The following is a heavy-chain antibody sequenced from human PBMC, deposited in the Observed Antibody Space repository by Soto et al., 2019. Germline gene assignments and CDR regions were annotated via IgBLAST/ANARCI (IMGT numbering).Heavy chain of an antibody. Sequence: VKVSCKASGYTFTSYYMHWVRQAPGQGLEWMGIINPSGGSTSYAQKYQGRVTMTRDTSTSTVYMELSSLRSEDTAVYYCARDKGASRSSGYYLSFDYWGQGTLVTVSS. CDR3: ARDKGASRSSGYYLSFDY. V-gene: IGHV1-46*01. CDR1: GYTFTSYY. D-gene: IGHD3-22*01. J-gene: IGHJ4*02. CDR2: INPSGGST.